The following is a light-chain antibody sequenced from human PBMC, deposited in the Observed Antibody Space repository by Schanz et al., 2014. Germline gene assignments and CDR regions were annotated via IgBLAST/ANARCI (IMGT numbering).Light chain of an antibody. V-gene: IGKV3-11*01. CDR2: DAS. Sequence: EIVLTQSPATLSLSPGERATLSCRASQSVSTYLAWYQQKPGQAPRLLIYDASNRATGIPARFSGSGSGTDFTLTISSLQSEDVAVYYCQQYSGTPYAFGGGTRVEIK. CDR1: QSVSTY. CDR3: QQYSGTPYA. J-gene: IGKJ4*01.